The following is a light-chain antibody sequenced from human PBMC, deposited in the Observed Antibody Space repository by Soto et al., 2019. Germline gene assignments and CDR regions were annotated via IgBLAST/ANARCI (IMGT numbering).Light chain of an antibody. CDR2: AAS. Sequence: DVQITQSPSYVSTFVGDRVTITCRASQNINNWLAWYQQKPGKAPRLLIYAASTLQTGVPSRFGGTGSGTDFTLTISNLQPEDFATYYCQRADSFPITFGQGTRLEI. CDR3: QRADSFPIT. CDR1: QNINNW. J-gene: IGKJ5*01. V-gene: IGKV1-12*01.